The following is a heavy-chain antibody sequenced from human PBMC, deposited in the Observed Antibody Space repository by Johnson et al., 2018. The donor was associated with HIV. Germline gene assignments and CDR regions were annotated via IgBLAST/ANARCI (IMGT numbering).Heavy chain of an antibody. Sequence: QVQLVESGGGVVQPGGSLRLSCAASGFTFSSYGMHWVRQAPGKGLEWVAFIRYDGSNKYYADSVKARFTISRDDARNTLYLQMNSLRVEDTALYYCARDGDDGDEADDTKGAFDIWGQGTMVTVSS. V-gene: IGHV3-30*02. D-gene: IGHD3-9*01. J-gene: IGHJ3*02. CDR2: IRYDGSNK. CDR3: ARDGDDGDEADDTKGAFDI. CDR1: GFTFSSYG.